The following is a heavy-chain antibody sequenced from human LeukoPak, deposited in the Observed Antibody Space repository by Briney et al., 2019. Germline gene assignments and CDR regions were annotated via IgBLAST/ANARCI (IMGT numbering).Heavy chain of an antibody. CDR1: GFTVSSSF. CDR2: IHRDDKT. D-gene: IGHD6-6*01. V-gene: IGHV3-53*01. J-gene: IGHJ3*01. Sequence: GGSLRLSCAASGFTVSSSFIYWVRRAPGKGLEWVSFIHRDDKTYYADSVKGRFTMSRDSSKNTLYLQMNSLGADDTAVYYCARSSYSSSSSVWGQGTMVTVSS. CDR3: ARSSYSSSSSV.